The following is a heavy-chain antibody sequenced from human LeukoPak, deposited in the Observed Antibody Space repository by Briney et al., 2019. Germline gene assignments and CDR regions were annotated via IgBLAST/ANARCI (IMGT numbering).Heavy chain of an antibody. J-gene: IGHJ6*02. V-gene: IGHV3-48*04. CDR1: GFTFSDYS. Sequence: GGSLRLSCEVSGFTFSDYSFDWVRQTAGKGLEWVSYISSSSITIYYLDSVKGRITISRDNPKNSLYLQMDALRADDAAVYYCVRRCNGDSCYAMDVWGQGTTVTVSS. CDR3: VRRCNGDSCYAMDV. D-gene: IGHD2-15*01. CDR2: ISSSSITI.